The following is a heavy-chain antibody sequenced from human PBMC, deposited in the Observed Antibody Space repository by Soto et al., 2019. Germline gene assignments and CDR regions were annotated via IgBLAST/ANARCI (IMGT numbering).Heavy chain of an antibody. V-gene: IGHV1-69*01. CDR1: GGSFSKYG. CDR2: IIPMFGIG. CDR3: ARGYRENYFYAIDV. D-gene: IGHD1-26*01. J-gene: IGHJ6*02. Sequence: QVQLVQSGAEVKMPGSSVRVSCKASGGSFSKYGISWVRQAPGQGLEWMGGIIPMFGIGNYAEKFLGRVTITADESTSTSHTELSSRRSEDTAVYFCARGYRENYFYAIDVWGQGTTVTVSS.